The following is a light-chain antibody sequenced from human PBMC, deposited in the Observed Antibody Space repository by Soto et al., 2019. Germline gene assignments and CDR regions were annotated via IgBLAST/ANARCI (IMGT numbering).Light chain of an antibody. J-gene: IGKJ4*01. V-gene: IGKV3-11*01. CDR1: QSISSY. Sequence: EIVLTQSPATLSLSPGERATLSCRASQSISSYLAWYQQKPGQAPRLLIYDGSNRATGIPARFSGSGSETDFTLTISSLEPEDFASYYCQQRRSWPLTCGGGTKVEIK. CDR2: DGS. CDR3: QQRRSWPLT.